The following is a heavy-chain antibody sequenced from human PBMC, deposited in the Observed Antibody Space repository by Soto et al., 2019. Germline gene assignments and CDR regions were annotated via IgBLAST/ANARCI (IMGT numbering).Heavy chain of an antibody. CDR1: GYTFTSYD. V-gene: IGHV1-8*01. J-gene: IGHJ4*02. CDR3: ARGGVYSGWYPMEPSTLSFDY. CDR2: MNPNSGNT. D-gene: IGHD6-19*01. Sequence: GASVKVSCKASGYTFTSYDINWVRQATGQGLEWMGWMNPNSGNTGYAQKFQGRVTMTRNTSISTAYMELSSLRSEDTAVYYCARGGVYSGWYPMEPSTLSFDYWGQGTLVTVSS.